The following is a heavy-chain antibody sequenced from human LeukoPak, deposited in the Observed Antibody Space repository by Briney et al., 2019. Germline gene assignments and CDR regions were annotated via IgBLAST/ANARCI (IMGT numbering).Heavy chain of an antibody. J-gene: IGHJ4*02. V-gene: IGHV4-34*01. CDR3: ARRRAAIGTHRTCFDY. CDR1: GGSFSGYY. D-gene: IGHD6-13*01. Sequence: SETLSLTCAVYGGSFSGYYWSWIRQPPGKGLEWIGEINHSGSTNYNPSLKSRVTISVDTSKNQFSLKLSSVTAADTAVYYCARRRAAIGTHRTCFDYWGQGALVTVSS. CDR2: INHSGST.